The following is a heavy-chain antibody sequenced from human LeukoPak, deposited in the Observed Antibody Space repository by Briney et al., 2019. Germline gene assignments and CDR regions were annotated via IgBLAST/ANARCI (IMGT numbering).Heavy chain of an antibody. Sequence: PGGSLRLSCAASGFTFSNAWMSWVRQAPGKGLEWVGRIKSETDDGTTDYAAPVKGRFTISRDDSTNTLYLQMNSLKSEDTAVYYCTTYGSGRKFDYWGQGILVTVSS. CDR2: IKSETDDGTT. CDR1: GFTFSNAW. CDR3: TTYGSGRKFDY. V-gene: IGHV3-15*01. D-gene: IGHD3-10*01. J-gene: IGHJ4*02.